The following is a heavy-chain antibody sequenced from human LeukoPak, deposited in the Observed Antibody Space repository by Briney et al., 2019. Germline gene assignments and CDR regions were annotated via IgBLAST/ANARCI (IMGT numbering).Heavy chain of an antibody. CDR1: GFTFSSYN. CDR3: ARVHYYDSSGYYA. Sequence: KPGGSLRLSCAASGFTFSSYNMNWVRQAPGKGLEWVSSISSSSSYIYYADSVKGRFTISRDNAKNSPYLQMNSLRAEDTAVYYCARVHYYDSSGYYAWGQGTLVTVSS. CDR2: ISSSSSYI. D-gene: IGHD3-22*01. J-gene: IGHJ5*02. V-gene: IGHV3-21*01.